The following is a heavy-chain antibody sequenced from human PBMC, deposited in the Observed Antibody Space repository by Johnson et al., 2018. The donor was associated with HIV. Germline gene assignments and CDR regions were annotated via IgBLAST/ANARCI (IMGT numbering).Heavy chain of an antibody. Sequence: VQLVESGGGVVQPGRSLRLSCAASGFTFSRYWMSWVRQAPGKGLEWVANIKQDGSEKYYVDSVKGRFTISRDNAKKSLYLQMNSLRAEDTAVYYCAKARFLEHAFDIWGQGTMVTVSS. D-gene: IGHD3-3*01. CDR1: GFTFSRYW. CDR3: AKARFLEHAFDI. V-gene: IGHV3-7*02. J-gene: IGHJ3*02. CDR2: IKQDGSEK.